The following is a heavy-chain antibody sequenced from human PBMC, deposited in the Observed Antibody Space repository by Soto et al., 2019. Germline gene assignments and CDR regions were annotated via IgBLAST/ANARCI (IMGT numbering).Heavy chain of an antibody. D-gene: IGHD3-3*01. V-gene: IGHV3-30*18. CDR3: AKDMVERFKYYDFWSGYYPDYYYYGLDV. CDR1: GFTFSSYG. CDR2: ISYDGSNK. Sequence: PGGSLRLSCAASGFTFSSYGMHWVRQAPGKGLEWVAVISYDGSNKYYADSVKGRFTISRDNSKNTLYLQMNSLRAEDTAVYYCAKDMVERFKYYDFWSGYYPDYYYYGLDVWGQGTTVTVSS. J-gene: IGHJ6*02.